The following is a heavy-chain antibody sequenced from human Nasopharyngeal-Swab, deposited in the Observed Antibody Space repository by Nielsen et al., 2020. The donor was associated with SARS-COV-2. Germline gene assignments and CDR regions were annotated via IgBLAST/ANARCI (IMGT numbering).Heavy chain of an antibody. D-gene: IGHD3-22*01. CDR1: GYTLTELS. CDR3: AVDYYDSSGLGY. Sequence: ASVKVSCKVSGYTLTELSMHWVRQAPGKGLEWMGGFDPEDGETIYAQKFQGRVTMTEDTSTDTAYMELSSLRSEDTAVYYCAVDYYDSSGLGYWGQGTLVTVSS. J-gene: IGHJ4*02. CDR2: FDPEDGET. V-gene: IGHV1-24*01.